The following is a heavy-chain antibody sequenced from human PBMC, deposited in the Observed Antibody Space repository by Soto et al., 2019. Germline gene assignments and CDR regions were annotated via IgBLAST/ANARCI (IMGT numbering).Heavy chain of an antibody. Sequence: PGGTLRLSCAACGFTLSSNAMSWVRHAPGKRLEWFSAISGSAGSTYYAASVRGWFSTSRAYSRITLYLQLCSLRDEDTPVHYCAKAYYNFLTGYCDYLRQVTLVTASS. D-gene: IGHD3-9*01. CDR2: ISGSAGST. J-gene: IGHJ4*02. CDR1: GFTLSSNA. V-gene: IGHV3-23*01. CDR3: AKAYYNFLTGYCDY.